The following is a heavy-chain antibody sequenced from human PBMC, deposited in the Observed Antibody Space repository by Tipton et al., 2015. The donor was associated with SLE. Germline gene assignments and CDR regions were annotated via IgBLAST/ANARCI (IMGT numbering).Heavy chain of an antibody. Sequence: SLRLSCAASGFSFSSYVMHWVRQAPGKGLEWVALTSYDGGEEFYADSVKGRFTISRDNSENALYLQMNSPRPDDTAVYYCARDVVGAAEGLDYWGQGTLVTVSS. CDR1: GFSFSSYV. D-gene: IGHD2-15*01. CDR2: TSYDGGEE. CDR3: ARDVVGAAEGLDY. J-gene: IGHJ4*02. V-gene: IGHV3-30*03.